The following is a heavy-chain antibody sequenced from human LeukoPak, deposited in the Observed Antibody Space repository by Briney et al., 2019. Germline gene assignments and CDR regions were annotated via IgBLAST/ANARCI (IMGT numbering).Heavy chain of an antibody. J-gene: IGHJ4*02. Sequence: ASVKVSCKASGYIFTSYYIHWVRQAPGQGLEWMGMIIPSDGFTTYAQKFQGRLTMTRDMSISTAYMELSRLRSDDTAVYYCARASGVATAMVKWGQGTLVTVSS. D-gene: IGHD5-18*01. CDR1: GYIFTSYY. CDR2: IIPSDGFT. V-gene: IGHV1-46*01. CDR3: ARASGVATAMVK.